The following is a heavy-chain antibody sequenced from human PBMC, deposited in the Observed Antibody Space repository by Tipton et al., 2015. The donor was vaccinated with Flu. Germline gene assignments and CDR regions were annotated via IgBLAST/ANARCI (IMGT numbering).Heavy chain of an antibody. CDR2: IRYDGNSK. Sequence: SGFVFSSYGLHWVRQAPGKGLEWVAFIRYDGNSKYYADSVKGRFTISRDNSKNTVYLQMDSLRAEDTAVYYCARGEEHLVEGNYYYGIDVWGQGTTVTVSS. V-gene: IGHV3-30*02. J-gene: IGHJ6*02. CDR1: GFVFSSYG. D-gene: IGHD6-6*01. CDR3: ARGEEHLVEGNYYYGIDV.